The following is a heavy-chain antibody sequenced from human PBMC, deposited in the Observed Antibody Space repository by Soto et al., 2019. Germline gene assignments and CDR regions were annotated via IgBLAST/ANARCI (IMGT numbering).Heavy chain of an antibody. CDR2: ISSSGSTI. D-gene: IGHD1-26*01. J-gene: IGHJ4*02. CDR1: GFTFSYYY. V-gene: IGHV3-11*04. Sequence: GGSLRLSCAASGFTFSYYYMSWIRQAPGKGLEWVSYISSSGSTIYYADSVKGRFTISRDNAKNSLYLQMNSLRAEDTAVYYCARDMVGPADYFDYWGQGTLVTVSS. CDR3: ARDMVGPADYFDY.